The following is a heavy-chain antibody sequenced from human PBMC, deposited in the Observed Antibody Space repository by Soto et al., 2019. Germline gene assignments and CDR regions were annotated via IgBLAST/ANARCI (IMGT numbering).Heavy chain of an antibody. D-gene: IGHD4-17*01. J-gene: IGHJ6*02. V-gene: IGHV3-33*01. Sequence: GGSLRLSCAASGFTFSSYGMHWVRQAPGKGLEWVAVIWYDGSNKYYADSVKGRFTISRDNSKNTLYLQMNSLRAEDTAVYYCARVKMTTVTLTLETYYYYGMDVWGQGTTVTVSS. CDR3: ARVKMTTVTLTLETYYYYGMDV. CDR1: GFTFSSYG. CDR2: IWYDGSNK.